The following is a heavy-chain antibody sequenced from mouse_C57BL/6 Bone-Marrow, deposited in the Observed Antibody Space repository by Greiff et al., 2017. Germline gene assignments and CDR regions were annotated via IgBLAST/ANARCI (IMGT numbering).Heavy chain of an antibody. Sequence: VKLLESGPGLVQPSQSLSITCTVSGFSLTSYGVHWVRQSPGKGLEWLGVIWRGGSTDYNADLMSSLSITKDNSKSKVSFKRNSLQADDTAIYYCAKDDYFGYFYVWGTGTTVTVSS. D-gene: IGHD2-13*01. J-gene: IGHJ1*03. CDR1: GFSLTSYG. CDR3: AKDDYFGYFYV. V-gene: IGHV2-5*01. CDR2: IWRGGST.